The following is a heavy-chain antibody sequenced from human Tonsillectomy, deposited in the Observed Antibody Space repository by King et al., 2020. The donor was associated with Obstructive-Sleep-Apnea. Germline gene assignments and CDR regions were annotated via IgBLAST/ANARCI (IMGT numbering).Heavy chain of an antibody. Sequence: QLQESGPGLVKPSQTLSLTCTVSGGSISRGGYYWSWIRQHPGKGLEWIGYIYYSGSTYYNPSLKSRVTISVDTSKNQFSLKLSSVTAADTAVYYCARAGSWETVPDFDYWGQGTLVTVSS. J-gene: IGHJ4*02. D-gene: IGHD1-26*01. CDR1: GGSISRGGYY. CDR3: ARAGSWETVPDFDY. CDR2: IYYSGST. V-gene: IGHV4-31*03.